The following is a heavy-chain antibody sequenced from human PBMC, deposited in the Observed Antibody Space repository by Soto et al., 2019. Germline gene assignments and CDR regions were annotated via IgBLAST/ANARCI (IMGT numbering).Heavy chain of an antibody. CDR3: AIRSSGSNYYYYGMDV. V-gene: IGHV4-39*01. CDR1: GGSISSSSYY. J-gene: IGHJ6*02. CDR2: IYYSGST. Sequence: SETLSLTCTVSGGSISSSSYYWGWIRQPPGKGLEWIGSIYYSGSTYYNPSLKSRVTISVDTSKNQFSLKLSSVTAADTAVYYCAIRSSGSNYYYYGMDVWGQGTTVTVSS. D-gene: IGHD1-26*01.